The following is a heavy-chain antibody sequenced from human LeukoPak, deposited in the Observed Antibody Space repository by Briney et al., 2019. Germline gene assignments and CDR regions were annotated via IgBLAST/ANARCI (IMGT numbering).Heavy chain of an antibody. D-gene: IGHD3-10*01. CDR1: GGSISTYY. CDR2: IHYSGST. V-gene: IGHV4-59*01. CDR3: ARGDMMLRGVIDEIDP. Sequence: PLETLSLTCTVFGGSISTYYWSWIRQPPGKGLEWIGCIHYSGSTNYNPSLKSRVTMSVDTSKNQFSLKLSSVTAADTAVYFCARGDMMLRGVIDEIDPWGQGTLVTVSS. J-gene: IGHJ5*02.